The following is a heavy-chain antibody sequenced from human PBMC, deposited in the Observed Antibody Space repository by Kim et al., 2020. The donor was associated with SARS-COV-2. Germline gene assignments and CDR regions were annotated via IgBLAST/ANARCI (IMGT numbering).Heavy chain of an antibody. D-gene: IGHD6-19*01. Sequence: ADSVKGRFTISRDNAKNSLYLQMNSLRAEDTAVYYCARVPHAVAGTMFDYWGQGTLVTVSS. V-gene: IGHV3-11*01. J-gene: IGHJ4*02. CDR3: ARVPHAVAGTMFDY.